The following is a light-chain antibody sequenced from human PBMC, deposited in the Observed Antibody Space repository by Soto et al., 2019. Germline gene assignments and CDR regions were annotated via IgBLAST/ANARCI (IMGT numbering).Light chain of an antibody. J-gene: IGKJ2*01. Sequence: EIVMTQSPASLSVSPGGTATLSCRASQSIRNSLAWYQQKPGQAPSLVIYGASTRATGIPARFSGSGSGTEFTLTISSLQSEDSALYYCQQYNNWPPRTFGQGTKLEIK. CDR2: GAS. CDR3: QQYNNWPPRT. V-gene: IGKV3-15*01. CDR1: QSIRNS.